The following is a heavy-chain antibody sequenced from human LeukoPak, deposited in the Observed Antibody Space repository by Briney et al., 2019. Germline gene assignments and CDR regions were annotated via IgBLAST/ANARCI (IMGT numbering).Heavy chain of an antibody. CDR2: IYHSGST. J-gene: IGHJ5*02. D-gene: IGHD2-2*01. V-gene: IGHV4-38-2*02. Sequence: SETLSLTGTVSGYSISSGYYWGWIRQPPGKGLEWIGSIYHSGSTYYNPSLKSRVTISVDTSKNQFSLKLSSVTAADTAVYYCARDDFCSSTSCYPRWFDPWGQGTLVTVSS. CDR3: ARDDFCSSTSCYPRWFDP. CDR1: GYSISSGYY.